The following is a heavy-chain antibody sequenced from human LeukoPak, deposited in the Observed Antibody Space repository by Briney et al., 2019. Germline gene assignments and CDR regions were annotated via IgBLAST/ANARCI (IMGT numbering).Heavy chain of an antibody. D-gene: IGHD5-12*01. J-gene: IGHJ4*02. V-gene: IGHV3-30*02. CDR3: AREGYNYGPFDS. CDR2: IRYDGSNK. CDR1: GFTFSSYG. Sequence: GGSLRLSCAASGFTFSSYGMHWVRQAPGKGLEWVAFIRYDGSNKYYADSVKGRFTISRDNSKNTLYLQMNSLRAEDTAVYYCAREGYNYGPFDSWGQGTLVTVSS.